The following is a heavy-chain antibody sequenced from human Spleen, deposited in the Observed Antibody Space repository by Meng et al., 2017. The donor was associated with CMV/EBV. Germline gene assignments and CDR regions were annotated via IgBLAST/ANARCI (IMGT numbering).Heavy chain of an antibody. CDR1: GFTFSSYA. Sequence: GGSLRLSCAASGFTFSSYAMNWVRQAPGKGLEWVANIKQDGSEKYYVDSVKGRFTISRDNAKNSLYLQMNSLRAEDTAVYYCARVPRNYGDPFDIWGQGTMVTVSS. CDR2: IKQDGSEK. CDR3: ARVPRNYGDPFDI. D-gene: IGHD4-17*01. V-gene: IGHV3-7*01. J-gene: IGHJ3*02.